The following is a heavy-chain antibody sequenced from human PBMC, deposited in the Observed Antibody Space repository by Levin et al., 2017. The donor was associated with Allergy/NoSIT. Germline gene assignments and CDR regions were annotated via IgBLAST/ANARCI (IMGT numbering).Heavy chain of an antibody. CDR3: AIRPHAPTVAAPDY. J-gene: IGHJ4*02. V-gene: IGHV4-34*01. CDR1: GGSFSGYY. Sequence: SETLSLTCAVYGGSFSGYYWSWIRQPPGKGLEWIGEINHSGSTNYNPSLKSRVTISVDTSKNQFSLKLSSVTAADTAVYYCAIRPHAPTVAAPDYWGQGTLVTVSS. CDR2: INHSGST. D-gene: IGHD6-19*01.